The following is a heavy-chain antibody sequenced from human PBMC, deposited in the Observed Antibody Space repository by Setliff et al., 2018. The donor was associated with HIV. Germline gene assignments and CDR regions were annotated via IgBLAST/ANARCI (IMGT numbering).Heavy chain of an antibody. CDR3: ARSNSGSGTGRGYYDHMDV. CDR1: GGSLDSGNYY. CDR2: ASPSGSS. J-gene: IGHJ6*03. V-gene: IGHV4-61*02. Sequence: SETLSLTCTLSGGSLDSGNYYWSWIRQPAGKGLEWIGRASPSGSSNYSPSLKSRVSISIDTSKQFSLNVRSLTAADTAVYYCARSNSGSGTGRGYYDHMDVWGNGTTVTVSS. D-gene: IGHD3-9*01.